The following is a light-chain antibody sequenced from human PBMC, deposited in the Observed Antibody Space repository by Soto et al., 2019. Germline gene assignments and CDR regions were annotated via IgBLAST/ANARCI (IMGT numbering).Light chain of an antibody. CDR2: GAS. CDR1: QSVSSSY. Sequence: EIVLTQSPGTLSLSPGERATLSCRASQSVSSSYLAWYQQKPGQAPRLLIYGASSTATGIPDRFSGSGSGTDFTLTISRLAPEDFAVYYCPQYDSSPLTFGGGTKVEIK. V-gene: IGKV3-20*01. CDR3: PQYDSSPLT. J-gene: IGKJ4*01.